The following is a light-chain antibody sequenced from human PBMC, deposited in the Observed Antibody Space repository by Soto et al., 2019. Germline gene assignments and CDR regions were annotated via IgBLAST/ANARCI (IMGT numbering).Light chain of an antibody. Sequence: SVLKQPPSVSGAQGQRDTISCTGSRSNIGAGYDVDWYQQLPGTAPQLLIYGNSNRPSGIPDRFAGSKSGNSASLAITGLQADDEADHCFQSYDSRLRGSLVGGGTVLTVL. CDR1: RSNIGAGYD. J-gene: IGLJ2*01. CDR3: QSYDSRLRGSL. CDR2: GNS. V-gene: IGLV1-40*01.